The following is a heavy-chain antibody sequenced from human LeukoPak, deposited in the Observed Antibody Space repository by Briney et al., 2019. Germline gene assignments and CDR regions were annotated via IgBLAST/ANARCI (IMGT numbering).Heavy chain of an antibody. Sequence: GGSLRLSVVMSGFTLSSFTMHWVRQAPGKGLDWVASISSSSSHTYYADSLKGRFIISRDNAKNSLSLQMDSLSADDTAVYYCAGGRWELLRMDHWGQGALVTVSS. CDR1: GFTLSSFT. J-gene: IGHJ4*02. V-gene: IGHV3-21*06. CDR2: ISSSSSHT. D-gene: IGHD1-26*01. CDR3: AGGRWELLRMDH.